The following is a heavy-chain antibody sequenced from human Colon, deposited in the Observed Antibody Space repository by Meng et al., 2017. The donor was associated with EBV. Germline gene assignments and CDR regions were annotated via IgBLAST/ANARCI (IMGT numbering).Heavy chain of an antibody. J-gene: IGHJ4*02. V-gene: IGHV3-23*01. Sequence: GGGLILAGGALGLSCAASGFTFSKYAMSWVRQAPGKGLEWVSGISGNGGSTSYAGSVKGRFTISRDNSKNTLCLQMDSLRGEDTAVYYCAKTLYGGIDYWGQGTLVTVSS. CDR2: ISGNGGST. CDR3: AKTLYGGIDY. CDR1: GFTFSKYA. D-gene: IGHD1-26*01.